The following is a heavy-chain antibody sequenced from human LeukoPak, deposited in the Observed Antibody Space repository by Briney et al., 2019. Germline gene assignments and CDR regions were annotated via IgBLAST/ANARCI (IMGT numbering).Heavy chain of an antibody. D-gene: IGHD4-17*01. Sequence: PSETLSLTCAVSGGSISSGGYSWSWIRQPPGKGLEWIGYIYHSGSTYYNPSLKSRVTISVDRSKNQFPLKLSSVTAADTAVYYCARGHGDYPFDYWGQGTLVTVSS. CDR1: GGSISSGGYS. J-gene: IGHJ4*02. V-gene: IGHV4-30-2*01. CDR3: ARGHGDYPFDY. CDR2: IYHSGST.